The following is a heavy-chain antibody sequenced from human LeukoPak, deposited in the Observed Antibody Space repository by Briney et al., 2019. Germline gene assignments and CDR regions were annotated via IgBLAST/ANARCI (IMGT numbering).Heavy chain of an antibody. V-gene: IGHV1-2*02. Sequence: EASVKVSCKASGYTFTGYYMHWVRQAPGQGLEWMGWINPNSGGTNYAQKFQGRVTMTRDTSISTAYMELSRLRSDDTAVYYCARLYYGSGSPFDYWGQGTLVTVSS. CDR3: ARLYYGSGSPFDY. J-gene: IGHJ4*02. CDR2: INPNSGGT. D-gene: IGHD3-10*01. CDR1: GYTFTGYY.